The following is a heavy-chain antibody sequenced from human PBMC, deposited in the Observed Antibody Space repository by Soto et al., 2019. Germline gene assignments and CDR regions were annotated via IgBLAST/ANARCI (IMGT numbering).Heavy chain of an antibody. CDR2: IIPILGTT. Sequence: QVQLVQSGAEVRKPGSSLRVSCKGSGGTFSSDGLTWVRQAPGQGREWMGGIIPILGTTKYAQKFQGRVTFTADKSASTGYMELSSLRSEDTALYYCARTRHSKETGMPYLDNWGPGTLVTVSS. CDR1: GGTFSSDG. D-gene: IGHD1-1*01. CDR3: ARTRHSKETGMPYLDN. J-gene: IGHJ4*02. V-gene: IGHV1-69*06.